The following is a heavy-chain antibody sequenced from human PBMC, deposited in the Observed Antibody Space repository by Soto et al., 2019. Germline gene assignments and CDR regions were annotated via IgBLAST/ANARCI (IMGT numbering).Heavy chain of an antibody. Sequence: QVQLVESGGGVVHPGRSLRLSCAASGFSFSDFGMHWVRQAPGKGLEWLALISSDGSNKFYADSVRGRFTVSRDRSENTLHLHMNAVRIDDTSTYYCAKDFSRGPMGMSLDSWGQGTLVIVSS. CDR3: AKDFSRGPMGMSLDS. J-gene: IGHJ4*02. D-gene: IGHD1-26*01. CDR1: GFSFSDFG. CDR2: ISSDGSNK. V-gene: IGHV3-30*18.